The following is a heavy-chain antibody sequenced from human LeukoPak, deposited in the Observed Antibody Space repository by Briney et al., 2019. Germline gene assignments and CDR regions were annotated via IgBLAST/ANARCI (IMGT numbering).Heavy chain of an antibody. CDR2: IKSKTDSRTT. D-gene: IGHD3-22*01. J-gene: IGHJ4*02. Sequence: GGSLRLSCAASGFTFSNAWMSRVRHAPGKGLEWVGCIKSKTDSRTTDYAAPVKGRFTISRDDSKNTLYLQMNSLKTEDTAVYYCTTGNGVVVITYYFDYWGQGTLITVSS. CDR3: TTGNGVVVITYYFDY. V-gene: IGHV3-15*01. CDR1: GFTFSNAW.